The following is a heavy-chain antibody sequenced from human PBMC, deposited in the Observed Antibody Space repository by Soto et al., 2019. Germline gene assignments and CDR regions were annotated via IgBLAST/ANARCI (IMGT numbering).Heavy chain of an antibody. Sequence: PGGSLRLSCAASGFTFSSYAMSWVRQAPGKGLEWVSAISGSGGSTYYADSVKGRFTISRDNSKNTLYLQMNSLTSDDTAVYYCARDQSWHDLVWWFDPWGQGTLVTVSS. J-gene: IGHJ5*02. D-gene: IGHD1-1*01. CDR3: ARDQSWHDLVWWFDP. CDR2: ISGSGGST. V-gene: IGHV3-23*01. CDR1: GFTFSSYA.